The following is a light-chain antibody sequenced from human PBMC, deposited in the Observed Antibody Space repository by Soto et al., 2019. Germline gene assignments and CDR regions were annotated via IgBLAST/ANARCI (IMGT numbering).Light chain of an antibody. CDR1: QSVSSK. CDR2: SAS. Sequence: EIVMTQSPATLSLSPGQRATLSCRASQSVSSKLAWYQQRPGQAPRLLIYSASTRATGIPARFSGSGSGTEFTLTISSLQSEDFAVYYCQKFNNWPRKFGQGTKVDIK. J-gene: IGKJ1*01. CDR3: QKFNNWPRK. V-gene: IGKV3-15*01.